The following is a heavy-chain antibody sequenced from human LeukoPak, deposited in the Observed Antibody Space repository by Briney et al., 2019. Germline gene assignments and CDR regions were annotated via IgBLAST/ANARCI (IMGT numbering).Heavy chain of an antibody. J-gene: IGHJ6*02. V-gene: IGHV1-24*01. D-gene: IGHD1-1*01. CDR1: GYTLTELS. CDR2: FDPEDGET. Sequence: ASVKVSCKVSGYTLTELSMHWVRQAPGEGLEWMGGFDPEDGETIYAQKFQGRVTMTEDTSTDTAYMELSSLRSEDTAVYYCATVSRGTTGNYYYGMDVWGQGTTVTVSS. CDR3: ATVSRGTTGNYYYGMDV.